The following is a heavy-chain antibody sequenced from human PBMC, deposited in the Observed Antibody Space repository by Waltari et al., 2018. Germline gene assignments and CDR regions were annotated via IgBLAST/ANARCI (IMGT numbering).Heavy chain of an antibody. CDR2: INPDSGET. V-gene: IGHV1-2*02. Sequence: QVQLLQSGADVKNPGTSVKVSCKAFGYPFTAFNIHWVRQAPGQGLQWMGWINPDSGETKNVQKVEGRVTMTTDTSSNTVYMELNSLRSDDTAVYYCARPGDFAAFEFWGQGTTVIVSS. CDR3: ARPGDFAAFEF. J-gene: IGHJ3*01. CDR1: GYPFTAFN. D-gene: IGHD3-10*01.